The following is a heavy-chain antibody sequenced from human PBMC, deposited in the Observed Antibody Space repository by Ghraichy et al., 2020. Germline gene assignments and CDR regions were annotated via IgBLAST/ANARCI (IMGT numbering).Heavy chain of an antibody. J-gene: IGHJ4*02. CDR1: GFTFSRYA. Sequence: GGSLRLSCAASGFTFSRYAMTWVRQAPGKGLEWVSVISGSGADTYYADSVKGRFTISRDNSKNTLHLQMNSLRAEDTAVYYCARRGSGDIEWGHYDYWGQGTLVTVSS. CDR2: ISGSGADT. D-gene: IGHD2-21*02. V-gene: IGHV3-23*01. CDR3: ARRGSGDIEWGHYDY.